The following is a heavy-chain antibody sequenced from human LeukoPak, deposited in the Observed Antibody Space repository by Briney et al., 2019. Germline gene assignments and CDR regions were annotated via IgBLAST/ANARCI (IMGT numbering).Heavy chain of an antibody. V-gene: IGHV1-2*02. CDR1: GYTFTGYY. Sequence: ASVKVSCKASGYTFTGYYMHWVRQAPGQGLEWMGWINPNSGGTNYAQKFQGRVTMTRDTSISTAYMELSRLRSDATAVYYCARDYGSGSYGYYYYVDVWGKGTTVTISS. J-gene: IGHJ6*03. D-gene: IGHD3-10*01. CDR3: ARDYGSGSYGYYYYVDV. CDR2: INPNSGGT.